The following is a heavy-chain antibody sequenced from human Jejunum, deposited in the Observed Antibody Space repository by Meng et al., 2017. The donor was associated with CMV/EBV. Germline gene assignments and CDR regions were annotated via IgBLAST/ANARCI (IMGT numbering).Heavy chain of an antibody. D-gene: IGHD1/OR15-1a*01. V-gene: IGHV1-2*02. J-gene: IGHJ5*02. CDR2: IHPKSGAM. CDR1: TFRDHC. CDR3: ARGGTELEHRRSWFDP. Sequence: TFRDHCIYGVRQVPGQGLEWMGWIHPKSGAMNYEDKFQGRVAMTSDTSFSTAYMELRSLRSDDRAVYYCARGGTELEHRRSWFDPWGQGTLVTVSS.